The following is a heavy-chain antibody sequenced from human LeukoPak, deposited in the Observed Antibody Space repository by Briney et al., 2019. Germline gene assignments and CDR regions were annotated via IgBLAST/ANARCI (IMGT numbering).Heavy chain of an antibody. J-gene: IGHJ5*02. CDR2: IYPGDSET. V-gene: IGHV5-51*01. CDR3: ARRLYFSGWYWFDP. CDR1: GYSFSNNW. Sequence: GDSLKISCKGSGYSFSNNWIAWLRQMPGKGLEWRGSIYPGDSETRNSPSFQGQVTISVDKSISTAYLQWNSLRASDTAMYSCARRLYFSGWYWFDPWGQGTRVTVSS. D-gene: IGHD6-19*01.